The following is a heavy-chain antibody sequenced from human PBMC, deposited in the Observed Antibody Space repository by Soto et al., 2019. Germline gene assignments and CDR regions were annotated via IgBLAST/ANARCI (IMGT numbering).Heavy chain of an antibody. D-gene: IGHD2-8*01. V-gene: IGHV5-51*01. Sequence: PGESLKISCKGSGYSFTSYWIGWVRQMPGKGLEWMGIIYPGDSDTSYSPSFQGHVTISADKSISTAYLQWSSLKASDTAMYYCARDGLVSDYYYYGMDVWGQGTTVTVSS. CDR3: ARDGLVSDYYYYGMDV. CDR1: GYSFTSYW. J-gene: IGHJ6*02. CDR2: IYPGDSDT.